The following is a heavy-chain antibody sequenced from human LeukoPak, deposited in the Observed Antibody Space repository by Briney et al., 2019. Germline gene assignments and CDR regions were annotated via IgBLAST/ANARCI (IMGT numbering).Heavy chain of an antibody. Sequence: SETLSLTCTVSGGSLNNTSYYWGWIRQPPGKGLEWIGSIYYSGSTYYNSSLKSRVTISVDTSKNQFSLKLRSVTAADTAVYYCARRDDADAFDIWGQGTMVTVSS. CDR1: GGSLNNTSYY. V-gene: IGHV4-39*07. J-gene: IGHJ3*02. D-gene: IGHD1-1*01. CDR3: ARRDDADAFDI. CDR2: IYYSGST.